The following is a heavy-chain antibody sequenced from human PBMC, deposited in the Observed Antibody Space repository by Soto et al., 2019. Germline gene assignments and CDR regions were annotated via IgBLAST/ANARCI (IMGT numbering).Heavy chain of an antibody. V-gene: IGHV3-74*01. D-gene: IGHD2-8*01. Sequence: GGSLRLSCAASGFSFSNCWMHWVRQAPGKGPVWVSRVNTDGSITSYADSVKGRFTISRDNAKNTLYLQMNSLRAEDTAVYYCARNFNGEVPNWGQGTLVTVSS. CDR2: VNTDGSIT. CDR3: ARNFNGEVPN. J-gene: IGHJ4*02. CDR1: GFSFSNCW.